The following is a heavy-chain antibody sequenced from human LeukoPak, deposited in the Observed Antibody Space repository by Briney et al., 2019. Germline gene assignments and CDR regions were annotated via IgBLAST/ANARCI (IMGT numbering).Heavy chain of an antibody. D-gene: IGHD1-1*01. V-gene: IGHV3-21*01. CDR2: ISSSSSYI. CDR1: GFTFSTYS. J-gene: IGHJ3*02. CDR3: ARGGVLEPYGAFDI. Sequence: GGSLRLSCADSGFTFSTYSMNWVRQAPGKGLEWVSSISSSSSYIYYADSMKGRFTISRDNAKNSLFLQMNSLRAEDTAVYYCARGGVLEPYGAFDIWGQGTMVTVSS.